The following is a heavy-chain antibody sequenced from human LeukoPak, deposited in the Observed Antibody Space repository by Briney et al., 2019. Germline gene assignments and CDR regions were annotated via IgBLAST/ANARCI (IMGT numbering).Heavy chain of an antibody. CDR3: ARGLGTTGGSVDY. J-gene: IGHJ4*02. CDR1: GYTFTGYY. CDR2: INPNSGGT. V-gene: IGHV1-2*02. D-gene: IGHD1-1*01. Sequence: ASVKVSCKASGYTFTGYYMHWVRQAPGQGLEWIGWINPNSGGTNSAQKFQGRVTITRDTSISTAYMELSRLTSDDTAVFYCARGLGTTGGSVDYWGQGTLVTVSS.